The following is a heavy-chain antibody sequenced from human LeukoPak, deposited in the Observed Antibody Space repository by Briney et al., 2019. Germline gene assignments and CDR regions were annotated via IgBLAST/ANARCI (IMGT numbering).Heavy chain of an antibody. D-gene: IGHD6-19*01. V-gene: IGHV4-4*02. J-gene: IGHJ4*02. Sequence: PSGTLSLTCAVSGGSISSSNWWSWVRRPPGKGLEWIGEIYHSGSTNYNPSLKSRVTMSVDTSKNQFSLKLTSVTAADTAVYSCACIAVAGLLPLYWGQGTLVTVSS. CDR2: IYHSGST. CDR1: GGSISSSNW. CDR3: ACIAVAGLLPLY.